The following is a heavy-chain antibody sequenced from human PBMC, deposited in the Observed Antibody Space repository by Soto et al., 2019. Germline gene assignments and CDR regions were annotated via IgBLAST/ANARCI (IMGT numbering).Heavy chain of an antibody. CDR2: IWYDGSDK. J-gene: IGHJ4*02. CDR3: ASDRFVPDAKLDS. CDR1: GFTFSSYG. D-gene: IGHD2-2*01. V-gene: IGHV3-33*01. Sequence: VGSLRLSCAASGFTFSSYGMHWVRQAPGKGLEWVAVIWYDGSDKFYADSVKGRFTISRDNSKNTLYLQLNSLRDDDSAVYYCASDRFVPDAKLDSWGQGTQVTVSS.